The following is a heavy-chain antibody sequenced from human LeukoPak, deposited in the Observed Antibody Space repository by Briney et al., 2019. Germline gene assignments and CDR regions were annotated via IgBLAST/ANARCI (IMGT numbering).Heavy chain of an antibody. Sequence: GESLKISCKASGYSFTNYWIGWVRQMPGKGLEWMGVTYPGDSDTKYSPSFQGQVTISADKSINTAYLQWSSLRASDTAMYYCARQGTKVAGTLGTTFDYWGQGTLLTVSS. CDR3: ARQGTKVAGTLGTTFDY. CDR2: TYPGDSDT. D-gene: IGHD6-19*01. V-gene: IGHV5-51*01. J-gene: IGHJ4*02. CDR1: GYSFTNYW.